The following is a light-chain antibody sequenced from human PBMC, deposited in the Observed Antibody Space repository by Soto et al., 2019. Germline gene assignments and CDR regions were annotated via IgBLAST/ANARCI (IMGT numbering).Light chain of an antibody. J-gene: IGKJ4*01. CDR1: QTVSSN. CDR2: GAS. Sequence: EIVMSQSPSSLSVSPGERATLSCRASQTVSSNLAWYQQRPGQAPRLLIYGASTRATGIPGRFSGSGSGTEFTLTISGLQSEDFAVYYCQQYNRWPPLTFGGGTKV. CDR3: QQYNRWPPLT. V-gene: IGKV3-15*01.